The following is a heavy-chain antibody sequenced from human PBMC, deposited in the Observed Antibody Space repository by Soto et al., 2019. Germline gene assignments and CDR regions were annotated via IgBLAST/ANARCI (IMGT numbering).Heavy chain of an antibody. CDR2: IYPGDSDT. Sequence: GHSLKISGKGSGYKFTSHWIGWVHQMTGKGLEWMGIIYPGDSDTRYRPSFQGQVTISADKSIRTAYLQWSSLKASDTAMYYCARVYYCSSSSCSKGNYLDSWGQGTLVTVSS. J-gene: IGHJ4*02. CDR1: GYKFTSHW. D-gene: IGHD2-2*01. V-gene: IGHV5-51*07. CDR3: ARVYYCSSSSCSKGNYLDS.